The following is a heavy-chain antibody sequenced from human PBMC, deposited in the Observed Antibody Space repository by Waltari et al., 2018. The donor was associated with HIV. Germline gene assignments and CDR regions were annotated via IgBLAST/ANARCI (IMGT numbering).Heavy chain of an antibody. D-gene: IGHD3-3*01. Sequence: QVQLVQSGAEVKKPGSSVKVSCKASGGTFSSYAIGWVRQAPGQGLEWMGGIIPIFGTANYAQKFQGRVTITADKSTSTAYMELSSLRSEDTAVYYCARSNPSRGGSYDFWSGFDYGFYYGMDVWGQGTTVTVSS. CDR3: ARSNPSRGGSYDFWSGFDYGFYYGMDV. V-gene: IGHV1-69*06. CDR1: GGTFSSYA. J-gene: IGHJ6*02. CDR2: IIPIFGTA.